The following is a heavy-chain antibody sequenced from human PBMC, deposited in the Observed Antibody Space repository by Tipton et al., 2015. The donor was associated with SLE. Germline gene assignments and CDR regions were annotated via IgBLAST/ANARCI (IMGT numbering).Heavy chain of an antibody. CDR1: GFTFSSYG. Sequence: SGFTFSSYGMHWVRQAPGKGLEWVAVIWYDGSNKYYVDSVKGRFTISRDNSKNTLYLQMNSLRAEDTAVYYCAKDRTMVVDAFDIWGQGTMVTVSS. D-gene: IGHD4/OR15-4a*01. V-gene: IGHV3-33*06. CDR3: AKDRTMVVDAFDI. J-gene: IGHJ3*02. CDR2: IWYDGSNK.